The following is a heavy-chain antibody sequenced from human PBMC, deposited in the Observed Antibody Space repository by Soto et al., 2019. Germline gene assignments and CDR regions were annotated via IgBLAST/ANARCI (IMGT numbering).Heavy chain of an antibody. J-gene: IGHJ4*02. Sequence: EVQLLESGGDLVQPGGSLRLSCAASGFTSSSYAMSWVRQAPGKGLEWVSAISDSGGSTYYADSVKGRFTISRDNSVNTVSLQMNSLRAEDTALYYCAKGSTGGQPYYFDHWGQGALVTVSS. CDR3: AKGSTGGQPYYFDH. V-gene: IGHV3-23*01. D-gene: IGHD2-8*02. CDR1: GFTSSSYA. CDR2: ISDSGGST.